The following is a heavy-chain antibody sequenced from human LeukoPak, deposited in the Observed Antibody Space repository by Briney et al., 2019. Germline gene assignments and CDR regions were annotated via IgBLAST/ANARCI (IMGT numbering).Heavy chain of an antibody. V-gene: IGHV5-51*01. J-gene: IGHJ4*02. Sequence: GESLKISCKGSGYSFTSYWIGWVRQMPGKGLEWMGIIYPGDSDTGYSPSFQGQVTISADKSISTAYLQWSSLKASDTAMYYCARQSNYYDSSGYYFDYWGQGTLVTVSS. CDR1: GYSFTSYW. D-gene: IGHD3-22*01. CDR2: IYPGDSDT. CDR3: ARQSNYYDSSGYYFDY.